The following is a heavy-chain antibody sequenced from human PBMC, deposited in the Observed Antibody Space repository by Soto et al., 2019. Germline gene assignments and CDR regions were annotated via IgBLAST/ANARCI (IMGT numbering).Heavy chain of an antibody. CDR2: ISAYNGNT. D-gene: IGHD3-10*01. CDR3: ARDGGPPQRITMVHGMDV. Sequence: ASVKVSCKASGYTFTSYGISWVRQAPGQGLEWMGWISAYNGNTNYAQKLQGRVTMTTDTSTSTAYMELRSLRSDDTAVYYCARDGGPPQRITMVHGMDVWGQGTTVTVSS. CDR1: GYTFTSYG. V-gene: IGHV1-18*01. J-gene: IGHJ6*02.